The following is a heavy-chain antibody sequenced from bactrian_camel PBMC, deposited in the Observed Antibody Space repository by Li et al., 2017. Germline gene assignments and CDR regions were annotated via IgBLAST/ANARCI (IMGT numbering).Heavy chain of an antibody. Sequence: HVQLVESGGGSVQPGGSLRLSCAASGYTYSRYCMAWFRQAPGKEREGVATLDSVGFINYADSVKGRFTISRDNAKNTVYLQLNSLKTEDTAMYYCAAAVWDDYCSASLLAQPDFGYWGQGTQVTVS. CDR2: LDSVGFI. D-gene: IGHD3*01. CDR3: AAAVWDDYCSASLLAQPDFGY. J-gene: IGHJ6*01. V-gene: IGHV3S53*01. CDR1: GYTYSRYC.